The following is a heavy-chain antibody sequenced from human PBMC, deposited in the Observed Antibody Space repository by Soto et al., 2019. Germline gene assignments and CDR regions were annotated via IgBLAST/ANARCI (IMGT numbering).Heavy chain of an antibody. V-gene: IGHV3-72*01. CDR1: GFTFSDHY. J-gene: IGHJ4*02. CDR2: IRNKANSYTT. CDR3: ASVASGY. Sequence: EVQVVESGGGLVQPGGSLRLSCAASGFTFSDHYMDWVRQAPGKGLEWVGRIRNKANSYTTEYAASVKGRFSISRDDSKKSLYLQMSRLQTEDTDVYYCASVASGYWGQGTLVTVSS. D-gene: IGHD6-19*01.